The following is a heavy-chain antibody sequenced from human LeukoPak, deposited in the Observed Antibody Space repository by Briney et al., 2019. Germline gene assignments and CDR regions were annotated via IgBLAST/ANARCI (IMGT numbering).Heavy chain of an antibody. CDR3: ARAVAGTGGYYFDY. V-gene: IGHV4-34*01. J-gene: IGHJ4*01. Sequence: SETLSLTCAVYGGSFSGYYWSWIRQPPGKGLEWIGEINHSGSTNYNPSLKSRVTISVDTSKNQFSLKLSSVTAADTAVYYCARAVAGTGGYYFDYWGRGTLVTVSS. CDR2: INHSGST. D-gene: IGHD6-19*01. CDR1: GGSFSGYY.